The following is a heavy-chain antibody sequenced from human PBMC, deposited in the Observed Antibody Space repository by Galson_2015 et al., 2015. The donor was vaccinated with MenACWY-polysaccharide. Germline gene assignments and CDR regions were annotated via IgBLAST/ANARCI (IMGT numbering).Heavy chain of an antibody. D-gene: IGHD1-1*01. J-gene: IGHJ4*02. CDR2: IYSSGTT. CDR3: ARVMRGTATTSLDY. Sequence: TLSLTCTVSGGSFNSDRYYWSWIRQHPGKGLEWIGYIYSSGTTYYNPSLKDRLSMSVDTSKNQFSLNLSSVTAADTAVYYCARVMRGTATTSLDYWGQGTLVIVSS. V-gene: IGHV4-31*03. CDR1: GGSFNSDRYY.